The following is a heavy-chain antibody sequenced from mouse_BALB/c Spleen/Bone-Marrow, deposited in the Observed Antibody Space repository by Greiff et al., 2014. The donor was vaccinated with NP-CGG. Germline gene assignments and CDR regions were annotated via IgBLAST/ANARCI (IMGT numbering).Heavy chain of an antibody. CDR2: FYPGSGSI. CDR1: GYTFTEYI. J-gene: IGHJ1*01. D-gene: IGHD2-10*02. CDR3: ARHESYGNYLYFDV. Sequence: QVQLQQSGAGLVKPGASVKLSCKASGYTFTEYIIHWVKQRSGQGLEWIGWFYPGSGSIKYDEKFKDKATLTADKSSSTVYMELSRLTSEDSAVYFCARHESYGNYLYFDVWGAGTTVTVPS. V-gene: IGHV1-62-2*01.